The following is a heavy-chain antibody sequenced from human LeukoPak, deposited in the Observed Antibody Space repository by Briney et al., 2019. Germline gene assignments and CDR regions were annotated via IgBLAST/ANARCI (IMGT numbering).Heavy chain of an antibody. D-gene: IGHD2-8*02. CDR2: VSGSGGIT. V-gene: IGHV3-23*01. J-gene: IGHJ4*02. CDR1: GFIFSSYG. Sequence: GGSLRLSCAASGFIFSSYGMSWVRQAPGKGLEWVSAVSGSGGITYYTDSVKGRFTISRDNSKNTLYLQMNSLRAEDTAVYYCARDKIPADTEDWGQGTLVTVSS. CDR3: ARDKIPADTED.